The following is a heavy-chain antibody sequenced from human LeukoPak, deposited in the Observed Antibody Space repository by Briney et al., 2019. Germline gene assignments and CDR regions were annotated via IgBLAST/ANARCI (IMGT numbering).Heavy chain of an antibody. V-gene: IGHV4-4*07. Sequence: SETLSLTCTVSGGSISSYYWSLIRQPAGEGLEWIGRIYTSGSTNYNPSLKSRVTMSVDTSKNQFSLKLSSVTAADTAVYYCARDQRYYDSSGYYYYYYMDVWGKGTTVTVSS. CDR1: GGSISSYY. J-gene: IGHJ6*03. CDR3: ARDQRYYDSSGYYYYYYMDV. CDR2: IYTSGST. D-gene: IGHD3-22*01.